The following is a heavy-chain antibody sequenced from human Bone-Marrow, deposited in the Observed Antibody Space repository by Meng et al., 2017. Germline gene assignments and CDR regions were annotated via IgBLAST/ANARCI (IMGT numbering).Heavy chain of an antibody. CDR1: GGSISSSNW. J-gene: IGHJ5*02. D-gene: IGHD6-19*01. CDR3: ARSYSSGDGNWFDP. CDR2: IYHSGST. V-gene: IGHV4-4*02. Sequence: SETLSLTCAVSGGSISSSNWWSWVRQPPGKGLEWIGEIYHSGSTNSNPSLKSRVTISVDKSKNQFSLKLSSVTAADTAVYYCARSYSSGDGNWFDPGGQGTLVTVSS.